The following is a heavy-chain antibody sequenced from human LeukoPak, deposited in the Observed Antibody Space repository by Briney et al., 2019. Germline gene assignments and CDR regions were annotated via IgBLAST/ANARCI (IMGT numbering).Heavy chain of an antibody. CDR1: GYTFTSYA. J-gene: IGHJ4*02. Sequence: ASVKVSCKASGYTFTSYAMNWVRQAPGQGLEWMGRIIPIYGIADYAQKFQGRVTITADKSTSTAYMELSSLRSEDTAVYYCARDSSSWPGYFDYWGQGTLVTVSS. D-gene: IGHD6-13*01. CDR2: IIPIYGIA. V-gene: IGHV1-69*04. CDR3: ARDSSSWPGYFDY.